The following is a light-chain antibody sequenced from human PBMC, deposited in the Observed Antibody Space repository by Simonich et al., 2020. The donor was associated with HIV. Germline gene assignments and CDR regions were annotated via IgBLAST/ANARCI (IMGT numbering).Light chain of an antibody. CDR2: DVS. V-gene: IGLV2-11*01. J-gene: IGLJ3*02. Sequence: QSALTQPRSVSGSPGQSVTISCTGTSSNVGGYNYVSWYQQHPGKAPKLMIYDVSKRPSGVSNRFSGSKSGNTASLTISGLQAEDEADYYCSSYTFSTTLVFGGGTKLTVL. CDR3: SSYTFSTTLV. CDR1: SSNVGGYNY.